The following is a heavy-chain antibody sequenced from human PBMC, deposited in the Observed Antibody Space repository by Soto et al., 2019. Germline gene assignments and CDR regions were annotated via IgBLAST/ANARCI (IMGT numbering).Heavy chain of an antibody. J-gene: IGHJ4*02. Sequence: GGSLRLSCAASGFTFSSYGMHWVRQAPGKGLEWVAVIWYDGSNKYYADSVKGRFTISRDNSKNTLYLQMDSLRAEDTAVYYCAKDGSSTVVAKKYYFDYWGLGTLVTVSS. D-gene: IGHD2-2*01. CDR2: IWYDGSNK. CDR1: GFTFSSYG. V-gene: IGHV3-33*06. CDR3: AKDGSSTVVAKKYYFDY.